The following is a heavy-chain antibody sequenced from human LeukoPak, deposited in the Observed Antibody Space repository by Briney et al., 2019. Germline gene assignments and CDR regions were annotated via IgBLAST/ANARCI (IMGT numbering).Heavy chain of an antibody. Sequence: GGSLTLSCLASRFTFSSSGMHSLRQAPGRGPEWVAFIQYNETKTYYADSVKGRFTISRDTSKNTLYLQMNSLRADDTAVYYCAKGAFVRLGELSPYWGQGTLVTVSS. V-gene: IGHV3-30*02. J-gene: IGHJ4*02. CDR1: RFTFSSSG. CDR2: IQYNETKT. D-gene: IGHD3-16*02. CDR3: AKGAFVRLGELSPY.